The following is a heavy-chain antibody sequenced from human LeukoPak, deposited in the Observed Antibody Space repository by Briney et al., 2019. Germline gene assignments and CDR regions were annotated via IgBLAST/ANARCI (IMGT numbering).Heavy chain of an antibody. J-gene: IGHJ4*02. D-gene: IGHD6-19*01. CDR3: ARDRYSSDWYDGLSY. Sequence: PGGSLRLSCAASGFTFSSYAMSWVRQAPGKGLEWVSAISGSGGSTYYADSLKGRFTISRDNAKNSLYLQMSSLRAEDTAVYYCARDRYSSDWYDGLSYWGQQTQVTNSS. CDR2: ISGSGGST. CDR1: GFTFSSYA. V-gene: IGHV3-23*01.